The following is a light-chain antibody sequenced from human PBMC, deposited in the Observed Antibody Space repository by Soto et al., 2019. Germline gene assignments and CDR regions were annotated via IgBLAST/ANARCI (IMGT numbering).Light chain of an antibody. CDR3: QQSGNSPIT. CDR2: GAS. Sequence: EIVLTQSPGTLSLSPGERATLSCRASQSVSSSYLAWYQQKPGQAPRLLIYGASSRATGIPDRFSGSGSGTDFTLTINGLEPEDFAVYYCQQSGNSPITFGPGTKVDIK. V-gene: IGKV3-20*01. CDR1: QSVSSSY. J-gene: IGKJ3*01.